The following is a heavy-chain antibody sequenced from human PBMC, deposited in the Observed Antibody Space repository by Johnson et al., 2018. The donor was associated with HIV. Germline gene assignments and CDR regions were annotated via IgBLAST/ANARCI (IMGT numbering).Heavy chain of an antibody. CDR2: INWNGGST. Sequence: EQLVESGGGVVRPGGSLRLSCAASGFTFHDYAMSWVRQAPGKGLEWVSGINWNGGSTDYADSVKGRFPISRDNAKKSLYLQMNRLRAEDTALYYCAREGRMDYGAPRAAFDIWGQGTMVTVSS. D-gene: IGHD4-17*01. CDR1: GFTFHDYA. V-gene: IGHV3-20*04. CDR3: AREGRMDYGAPRAAFDI. J-gene: IGHJ3*02.